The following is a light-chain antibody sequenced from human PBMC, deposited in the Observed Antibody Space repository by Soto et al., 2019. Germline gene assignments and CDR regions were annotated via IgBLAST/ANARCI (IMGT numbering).Light chain of an antibody. Sequence: EVVMTQSPATLSVSPGERATLSCRASQSISSDLAWYQQKPGQAPRLLIYGASTRASDIPARCSGSGSGTEFTLTISSLQSEDFAVYYCQQYNNWPPWTFGQGTKVAFK. V-gene: IGKV3-15*01. CDR2: GAS. J-gene: IGKJ1*01. CDR3: QQYNNWPPWT. CDR1: QSISSD.